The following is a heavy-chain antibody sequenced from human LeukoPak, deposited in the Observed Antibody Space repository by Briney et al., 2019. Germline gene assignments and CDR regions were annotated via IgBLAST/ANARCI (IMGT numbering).Heavy chain of an antibody. Sequence: PSETLSLTCTVSGGSISSYYWSWIRQPAGKGLEWIGRIYTSGSTKYNPSLKSRVTMSVDTSKNQFSLKLSSVTAADTAVYCCAIVGRFLEWRLGDAFDIWGQGTMVTVSS. CDR3: AIVGRFLEWRLGDAFDI. CDR2: IYTSGST. V-gene: IGHV4-4*07. J-gene: IGHJ3*02. D-gene: IGHD3-3*01. CDR1: GGSISSYY.